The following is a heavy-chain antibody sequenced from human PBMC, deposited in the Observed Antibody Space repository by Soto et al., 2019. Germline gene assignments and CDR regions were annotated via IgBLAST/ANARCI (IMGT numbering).Heavy chain of an antibody. Sequence: QVQLVESGGGMVQPGRSLRLSCAASGFTFSTYVMHWVRQAPGKGLEWVAGISNDGGAQHYTDSVKGRFTISRDNSKNTLYVQMDSLRAEDTAVYYCAREDASSGHAGTFQHWGQGTLVTVSS. V-gene: IGHV3-30-3*01. CDR3: AREDASSGHAGTFQH. CDR1: GFTFSTYV. D-gene: IGHD6-19*01. J-gene: IGHJ1*01. CDR2: ISNDGGAQ.